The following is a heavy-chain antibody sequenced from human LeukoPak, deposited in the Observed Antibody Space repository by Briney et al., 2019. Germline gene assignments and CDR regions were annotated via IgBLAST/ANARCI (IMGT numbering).Heavy chain of an antibody. D-gene: IGHD1-26*01. V-gene: IGHV1-18*01. CDR1: GYTFTSYG. CDR3: ARASLLVGAPNSDY. Sequence: ASVKVSFEASGYTFTSYGISWVRQAPGQGLEWMGWISAYNGNTNYAQKLQGRVTMTTDTSTSTAYMELRSLRSDDTAVYYCARASLLVGAPNSDYWGQGTLVTVSS. J-gene: IGHJ4*02. CDR2: ISAYNGNT.